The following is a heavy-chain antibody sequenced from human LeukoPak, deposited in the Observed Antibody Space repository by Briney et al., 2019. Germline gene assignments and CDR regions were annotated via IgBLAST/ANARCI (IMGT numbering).Heavy chain of an antibody. D-gene: IGHD2-2*01. CDR3: ARDPGKVVPSVY. CDR2: INQDGIER. CDR1: GFTFSTYW. V-gene: IGHV3-7*01. Sequence: GGSLRLSCAASGFTFSTYWMSWVRQAPGKGLEWVANINQDGIERYYVDSVNGLFTISRDNAENSLSLQMNSLSAEDTAVYFCARDPGKVVPSVYWRERTIATLSS. J-gene: IGHJ4*02.